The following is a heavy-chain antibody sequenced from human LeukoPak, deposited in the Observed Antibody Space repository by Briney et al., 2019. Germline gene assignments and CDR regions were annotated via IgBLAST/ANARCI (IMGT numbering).Heavy chain of an antibody. CDR2: IYYSGSS. V-gene: IGHV4-59*08. CDR3: ARLDRNGYNFLDY. J-gene: IGHJ4*02. Sequence: SETLSLTCTVSGGSISNYYWAWIRQPPGPGLEWIGYIYYSGSSNYNPSLKSRMTISVDTSMNQFSLRLSSVTAADTAVYYCARLDRNGYNFLDYWGQGTLVTVSS. D-gene: IGHD5-24*01. CDR1: GGSISNYY.